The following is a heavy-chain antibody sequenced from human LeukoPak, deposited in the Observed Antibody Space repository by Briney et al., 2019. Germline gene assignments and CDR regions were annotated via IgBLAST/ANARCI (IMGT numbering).Heavy chain of an antibody. CDR1: GVSISSYY. CDR3: ARDRREHYYYYYMDV. CDR2: IYYSGGA. D-gene: IGHD5-24*01. J-gene: IGHJ6*03. V-gene: IGHV4-59*01. Sequence: SETLSLTCTISGVSISSYYWSWIRQPPGKGLEWIGYIYYSGGANYNPSLKGRVTISVDTSKSQFSLNLSSVTAADTAVYYCARDRREHYYYYYMDVGGKGPTATVSS.